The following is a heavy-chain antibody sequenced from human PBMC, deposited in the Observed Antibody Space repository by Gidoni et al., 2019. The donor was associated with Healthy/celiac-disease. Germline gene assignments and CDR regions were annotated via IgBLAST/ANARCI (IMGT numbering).Heavy chain of an antibody. CDR2: ISGSGGST. J-gene: IGHJ4*02. D-gene: IGHD1-26*01. V-gene: IGHV3-23*01. CDR1: GFTFSSYA. CDR3: AKVRGGSYYDFDY. Sequence: EVQLLESGGGLVQPGGSLRLYCAASGFTFSSYAMRWVRQAPGKGLEGVSAISGSGGSTYYADSVKGRFTISRDNSKNTLYLQMNSLRAEDTAVYYCAKVRGGSYYDFDYWGQGTLVTVSS.